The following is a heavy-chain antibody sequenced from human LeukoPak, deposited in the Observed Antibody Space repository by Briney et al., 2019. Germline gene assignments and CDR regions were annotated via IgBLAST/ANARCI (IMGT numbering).Heavy chain of an antibody. CDR1: GFTFSSYG. CDR3: AGQQLDAFDI. J-gene: IGHJ3*02. V-gene: IGHV3-30*02. CDR2: IRYDGSNK. D-gene: IGHD6-13*01. Sequence: GGSLRLSCAASGFTFSSYGMHWVRQAPGKGLEWVAFIRYDGSNKYYADSVKGRFTISRDNSKNTLYLQMNSLRAEGTAVYYCAGQQLDAFDIWGQGTMVTVSS.